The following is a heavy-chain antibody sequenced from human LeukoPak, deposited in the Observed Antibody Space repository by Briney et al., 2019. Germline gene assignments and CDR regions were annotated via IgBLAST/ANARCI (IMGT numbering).Heavy chain of an antibody. V-gene: IGHV3-30*03. CDR3: AEGLEEVVVTPYYYYGMDV. CDR1: GFTFSSYG. J-gene: IGHJ6*02. D-gene: IGHD2-21*02. CDR2: ITYDGSNK. Sequence: GGSLTLTCAASGFTFSSYGMHWVRQAPGQGLEWEAVITYDGSNKSYADSVKGRFTISRDNSKNTLYLQMNSLRAEDTAVYYCAEGLEEVVVTPYYYYGMDVWGQGTTIIVSS.